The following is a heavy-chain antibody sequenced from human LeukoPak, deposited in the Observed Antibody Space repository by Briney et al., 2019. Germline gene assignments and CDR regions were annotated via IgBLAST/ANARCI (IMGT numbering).Heavy chain of an antibody. J-gene: IGHJ4*02. Sequence: SETLSLTCTVSGGSISSSSYYWGWIRQPPGKGLEWIGSIYYSGSTYYNPSLKSRVTISVDTSKNQFSLKLSSATAADTAVYYCARLGGSYYAEASLFDYWGQGTLVTVSS. CDR3: ARLGGSYYAEASLFDY. D-gene: IGHD1-26*01. V-gene: IGHV4-39*01. CDR1: GGSISSSSYY. CDR2: IYYSGST.